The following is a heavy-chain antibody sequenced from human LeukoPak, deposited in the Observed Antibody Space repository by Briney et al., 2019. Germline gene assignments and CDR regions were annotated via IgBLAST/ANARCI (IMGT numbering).Heavy chain of an antibody. Sequence: GGSLRLSCTASGFTFGDYAMSWVRQAPGKGLEWVGFIRSKAYGGTTEYAASVKGRFTISRDDSKSIAYLQMNSLKTEDTAVYYCTRERYDCSGYIPFDYWGQGTLVTVSS. CDR1: GFTFGDYA. D-gene: IGHD3-22*01. V-gene: IGHV3-49*04. CDR2: IRSKAYGGTT. CDR3: TRERYDCSGYIPFDY. J-gene: IGHJ4*02.